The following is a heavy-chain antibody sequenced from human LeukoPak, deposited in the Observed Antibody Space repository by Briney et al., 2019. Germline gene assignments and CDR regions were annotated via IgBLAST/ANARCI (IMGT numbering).Heavy chain of an antibody. CDR3: AREVFHYMDV. V-gene: IGHV1-46*01. D-gene: IGHD3-3*01. Sequence: ASVKVSCKASGYTFTSYYMHWVRQAPGRGLEWMGIINPSGGSTSYAQKFQGRVTMTRDMSTSTVYMELSSLRSEDTAVYYCAREVFHYMDVWGKGTTVTVSS. CDR1: GYTFTSYY. CDR2: INPSGGST. J-gene: IGHJ6*03.